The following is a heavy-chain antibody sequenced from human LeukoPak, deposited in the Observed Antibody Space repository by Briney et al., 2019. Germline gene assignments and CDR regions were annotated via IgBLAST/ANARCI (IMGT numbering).Heavy chain of an antibody. CDR3: ARRKTGHSSGDY. Sequence: PSETLSLTCTVSGGSISSSSYYWGWIRQPPGKGLEWIGSIYYSGSTYYNPSLKSRVTISVDTSKNQFSLKLSSVTAADTAVYYCARRKTGHSSGDYWGQGTLVTVSS. CDR1: GGSISSSSYY. V-gene: IGHV4-39*01. CDR2: IYYSGST. D-gene: IGHD3-22*01. J-gene: IGHJ4*02.